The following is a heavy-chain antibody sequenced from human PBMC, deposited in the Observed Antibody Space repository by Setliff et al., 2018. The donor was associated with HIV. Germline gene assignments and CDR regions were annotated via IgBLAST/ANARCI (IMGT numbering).Heavy chain of an antibody. J-gene: IGHJ4*02. CDR2: ISHTGST. V-gene: IGHV4-34*01. Sequence: PSETLSLTCAVYGGSFSAYYWGWIRQSPGMGLGWIAEISHTGSTKYNPSLGSRVTISLATSKNQFSLSLRSLSAADTAVYYCARDKRYRFPFDSWGQGTLVTVSS. CDR1: GGSFSAYY. CDR3: ARDKRYRFPFDS. D-gene: IGHD2-2*02.